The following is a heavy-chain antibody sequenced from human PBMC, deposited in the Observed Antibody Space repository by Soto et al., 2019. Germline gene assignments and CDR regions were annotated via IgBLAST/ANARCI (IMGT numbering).Heavy chain of an antibody. CDR1: GGTFGSYT. J-gene: IGHJ4*02. CDR2: VVPLLGIT. CDR3: ARDPDGSGTPEDY. D-gene: IGHD3-10*01. V-gene: IGHV1-69*08. Sequence: QVQLVQSGAELKKPGSSVKVSCKASGGTFGSYTFSWVRQAPGQGLEWMGRVVPLLGITNYAQKFQGRVTITADKSMPTAYMELSSLSTEDTDMYYGARDPDGSGTPEDYWGQGTLVTVSS.